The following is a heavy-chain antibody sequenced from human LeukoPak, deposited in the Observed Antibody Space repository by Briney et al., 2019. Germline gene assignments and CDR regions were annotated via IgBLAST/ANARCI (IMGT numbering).Heavy chain of an antibody. Sequence: SETLSLTCTVSGGSISDYYWTWIRQSPGTGLEWIGYMDYSGSTAYNPSLKSRVTISVDTSKNQFSLKLSSVTAADTAVYYCARHGDGYQEVYFDYWGQGTLVTVSS. D-gene: IGHD5-24*01. CDR1: GGSISDYY. CDR2: MDYSGST. J-gene: IGHJ4*02. V-gene: IGHV4-59*08. CDR3: ARHGDGYQEVYFDY.